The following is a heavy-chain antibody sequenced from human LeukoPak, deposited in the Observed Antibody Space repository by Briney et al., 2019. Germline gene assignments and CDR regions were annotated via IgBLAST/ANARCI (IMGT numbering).Heavy chain of an antibody. CDR2: IYYSGST. CDR3: ARDKFTGGFDP. J-gene: IGHJ5*02. Sequence: SETLSLTCTVSGGSISSTSWYWGWIRQPPGKGLEWIGSIYYSGSTNYNPSLKSRVTMSVDTSKNQFSLKLSSVTAADTAVYYCARDKFTGGFDPWGQGTLVTVSS. V-gene: IGHV4-39*07. D-gene: IGHD1-14*01. CDR1: GGSISSTSWY.